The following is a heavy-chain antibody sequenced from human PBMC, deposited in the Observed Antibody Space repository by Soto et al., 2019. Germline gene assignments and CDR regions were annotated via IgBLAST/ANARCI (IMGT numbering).Heavy chain of an antibody. CDR2: IKQDESEK. CDR1: GFTFSDYW. J-gene: IGHJ4*02. V-gene: IGHV3-7*03. D-gene: IGHD3-9*01. CDR3: ARGDYFDRRFDY. Sequence: GGSLRLSCAVSGFTFSDYWMSWVRQAPGKGLEWVATIKQDESEKYYVDSVKGRFTVSRDNAKNSLYLQMNSLRAEDTAVYYCARGDYFDRRFDYWGQGTLVTVSS.